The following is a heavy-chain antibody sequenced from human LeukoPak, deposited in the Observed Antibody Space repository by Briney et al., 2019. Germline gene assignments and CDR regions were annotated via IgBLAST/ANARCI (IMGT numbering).Heavy chain of an antibody. Sequence: ASVTVSFTSAGFTLNYYYMYMYWVRQAPGQGLEWMGWINTNSGATNYAQKFQGRFTMTRDTSISTLYMELSGLRLDDTAVYYCARDGNSIMVDLDYWGQGTLVTVSS. CDR1: GFTLNYYYMY. CDR2: INTNSGAT. D-gene: IGHD2-8*01. J-gene: IGHJ4*02. V-gene: IGHV1-2*02. CDR3: ARDGNSIMVDLDY.